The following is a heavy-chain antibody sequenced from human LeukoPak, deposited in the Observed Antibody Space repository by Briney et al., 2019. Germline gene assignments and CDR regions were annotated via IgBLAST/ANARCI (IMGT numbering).Heavy chain of an antibody. V-gene: IGHV1-69*13. J-gene: IGHJ6*02. Sequence: GASVKVSCKASGGTFSSYAISWVRQAPGQGLEWMGGFIPIFGTANYAQKFQGSVTITADESTSTAYMELSSLRSEDTAVYYCARGMVRNYYYGMDVWGQGTTVTVSS. D-gene: IGHD3-10*01. CDR3: ARGMVRNYYYGMDV. CDR2: FIPIFGTA. CDR1: GGTFSSYA.